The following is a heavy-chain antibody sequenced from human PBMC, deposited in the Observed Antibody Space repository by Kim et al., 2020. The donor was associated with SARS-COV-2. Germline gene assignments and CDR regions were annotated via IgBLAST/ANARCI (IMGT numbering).Heavy chain of an antibody. CDR2: IKSKTDGGTT. V-gene: IGHV3-15*01. CDR3: TTGDGRAVAVHGYFDY. J-gene: IGHJ4*02. CDR1: GFTFSSAW. Sequence: GGSLRLSCAASGFTFSSAWMSWVRQAPGKGLEWVGRIKSKTDGGTTDYAAPVKGRFTISRDDSKNTLYLQMNSLKTEDTAVYYCTTGDGRAVAVHGYFDYWGQGTLVTVSS. D-gene: IGHD6-19*01.